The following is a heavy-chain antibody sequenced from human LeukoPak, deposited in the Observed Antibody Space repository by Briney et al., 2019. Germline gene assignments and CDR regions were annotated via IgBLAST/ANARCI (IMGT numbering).Heavy chain of an antibody. Sequence: GGSLRLSCAASGFTFSSYAMSWVRQAPGKGLEWVSAISGSGGSTYYADSVKGRFTISRDNSKSTLYLEMNSLRAEDTAIYYCAKATTGSPSRWFDPWGQGTLVTVSS. CDR3: AKATTGSPSRWFDP. CDR1: GFTFSSYA. CDR2: ISGSGGST. D-gene: IGHD3-10*01. J-gene: IGHJ5*02. V-gene: IGHV3-23*01.